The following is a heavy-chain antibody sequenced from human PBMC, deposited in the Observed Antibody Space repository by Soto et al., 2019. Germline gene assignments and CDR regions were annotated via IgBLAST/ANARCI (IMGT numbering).Heavy chain of an antibody. Sequence: DVQLVESGGGLIQPGESLRLSCAAFGLTVSGKKYVAWVRQAPGKGLEWVSALYDVDGTYYADSVKGIFTTSRDSSKTSVYLHMNGLRPDDTAVYYCASWHELEHAYDVWGQGPPVTVSS. V-gene: IGHV3-53*01. D-gene: IGHD1-1*01. CDR3: ASWHELEHAYDV. J-gene: IGHJ3*01. CDR2: LYDVDGT. CDR1: GLTVSGKKY.